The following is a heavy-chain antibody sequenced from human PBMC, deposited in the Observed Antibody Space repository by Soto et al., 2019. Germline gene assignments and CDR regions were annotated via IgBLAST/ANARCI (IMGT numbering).Heavy chain of an antibody. CDR2: TYYRSQWYN. Sequence: PSQTLSLTCAISGDSVSINSAAWNWIRQSPSRGLEWLGRTYYRSQWYNDYALSVKSRITIKPDTSKNQFSLQLNSVTPEDTAVYYCVRGPEQLVWFDPWGQGTLVTVSS. CDR1: GDSVSINSAA. D-gene: IGHD6-6*01. CDR3: VRGPEQLVWFDP. V-gene: IGHV6-1*01. J-gene: IGHJ5*02.